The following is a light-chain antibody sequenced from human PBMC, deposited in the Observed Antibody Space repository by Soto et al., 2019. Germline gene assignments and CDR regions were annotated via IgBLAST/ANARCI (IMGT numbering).Light chain of an antibody. Sequence: QSALTQPPSASGSPGQSVTISCTGTSSDVGAYKYVSWYQHHPGKAPKLMISEVSRRPSVVPDRFSGSKSVNTASLTVSGLQAEDEAEYFCSSYAGGNLYVFGTGTKVTVL. J-gene: IGLJ1*01. CDR2: EVS. V-gene: IGLV2-8*01. CDR1: SSDVGAYKY. CDR3: SSYAGGNLYV.